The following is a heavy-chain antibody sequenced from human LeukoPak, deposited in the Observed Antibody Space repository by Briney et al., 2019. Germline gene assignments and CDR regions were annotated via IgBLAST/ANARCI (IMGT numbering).Heavy chain of an antibody. CDR1: GYSFTSYW. D-gene: IGHD6-13*01. CDR2: IYPGDSDT. CDR3: ASLAGYSSTTRGALDAFDI. V-gene: IGHV5-51*01. Sequence: GESLKISCKGSGYSFTSYWIGWVRQMPGKGLEWMGIIYPGDSDTRYSPSFQGQVTISADKSISAAYLQWSSLKASDTAMYYCASLAGYSSTTRGALDAFDIWGQGTMVTVSS. J-gene: IGHJ3*02.